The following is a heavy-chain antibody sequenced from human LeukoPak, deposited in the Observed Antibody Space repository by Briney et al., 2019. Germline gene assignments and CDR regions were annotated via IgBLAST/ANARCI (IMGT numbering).Heavy chain of an antibody. Sequence: GGSLRLSCAASGFTFSSYSMNWVRQAPGKGLEWVSSISSSSSYIYYADSVKGRFTISRDNAKNSLYLQMNSLRADDTAAYYCARDYGGSFPGYWGQGTLVTVSS. CDR3: ARDYGGSFPGY. CDR2: ISSSSSYI. CDR1: GFTFSSYS. V-gene: IGHV3-21*04. D-gene: IGHD2-15*01. J-gene: IGHJ4*02.